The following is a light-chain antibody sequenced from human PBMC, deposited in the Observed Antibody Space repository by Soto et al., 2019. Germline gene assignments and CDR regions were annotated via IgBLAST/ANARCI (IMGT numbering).Light chain of an antibody. V-gene: IGKV3-15*01. CDR2: GAS. J-gene: IGKJ5*01. CDR3: QQYDSVPLT. CDR1: QSVSSN. Sequence: EIVMTQSPATLSVSPGERATLSCRASQSVSSNLAWYQQKPGQAPRLLIYGASTRATGIPARFSGFGSGTQFTLTICSLQSEDFATYYSQQYDSVPLTFGQGTLVEI.